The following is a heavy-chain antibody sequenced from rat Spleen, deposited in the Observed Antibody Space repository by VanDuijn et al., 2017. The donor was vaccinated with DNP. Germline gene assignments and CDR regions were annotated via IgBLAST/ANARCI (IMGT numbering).Heavy chain of an antibody. J-gene: IGHJ2*01. CDR2: ISTSGGST. CDR3: TTNKGLY. D-gene: IGHD1-10*01. Sequence: EVQLVESGGGLVQPGRSLKLSCAASGFTFSNYGMAWVRQAPKKGLEWVATISTSGGSTYYRDSVKGRFTISRDNAKSTLYLQMDSLRSEDTATYYCTTNKGLYWGQGVMVTVSS. CDR1: GFTFSNYG. V-gene: IGHV5-27*01.